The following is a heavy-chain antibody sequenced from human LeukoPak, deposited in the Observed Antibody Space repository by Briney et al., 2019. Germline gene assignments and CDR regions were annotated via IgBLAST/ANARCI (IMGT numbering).Heavy chain of an antibody. D-gene: IGHD2-2*02. V-gene: IGHV3-23*01. CDR3: AKDRFPYCSSTSCYILDY. Sequence: PGGSLRLSCAASGFTFSSYAMSWVRQAPGKGLEWVSAISGSGGSTYYADSVKGRFTISRDNSKNTLYLQMNSLRAEDTAVYYCAKDRFPYCSSTSCYILDYWGQGTLVTVSS. J-gene: IGHJ4*02. CDR2: ISGSGGST. CDR1: GFTFSSYA.